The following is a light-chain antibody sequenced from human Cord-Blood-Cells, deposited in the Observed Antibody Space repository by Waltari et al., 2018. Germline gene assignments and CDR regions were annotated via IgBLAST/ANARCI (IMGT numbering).Light chain of an antibody. CDR1: SSDVAGYNY. CDR2: DVS. Sequence: QSALTQPRSVSGSPGQSVTISCTGTSSDVAGYNYVSWSQQHPGKAPKLMIYDVSKRPSGVPDRFSGSKSGNTASLTISGLQAEDEADYYCCSYAGSYVFGTGTKVTVL. J-gene: IGLJ1*01. V-gene: IGLV2-11*01. CDR3: CSYAGSYV.